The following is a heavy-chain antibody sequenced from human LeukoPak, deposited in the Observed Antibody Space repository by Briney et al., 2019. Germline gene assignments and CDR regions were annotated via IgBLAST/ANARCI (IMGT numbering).Heavy chain of an antibody. CDR2: ISYDGSNK. V-gene: IGHV3-30*04. D-gene: IGHD3-10*01. CDR1: GFTFSSYA. CDR3: ARGSWFGIKEPVFLEY. J-gene: IGHJ4*02. Sequence: GRSLRLSCAASGFTFSSYAMHWVRQAPGKGLEWVAVISYDGSNKYYADSVKGRFTISRDNSKNTLYLQMNSLRAEDTAVYYCARGSWFGIKEPVFLEYWGQGTLVTVSS.